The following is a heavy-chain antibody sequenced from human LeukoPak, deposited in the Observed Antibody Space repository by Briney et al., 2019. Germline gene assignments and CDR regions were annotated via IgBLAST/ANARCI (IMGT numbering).Heavy chain of an antibody. V-gene: IGHV1-69*06. Sequence: SVKVSCKASGGTFSSYAISWVRQAPGQGLEWMGRIIPIFGTANYAQKFQGRVTITADKSTSTAYMELSSLRSEDTAVYYCARGWDYGDYVPQNWFAPWGQGTLVTVSS. CDR1: GGTFSSYA. CDR3: ARGWDYGDYVPQNWFAP. D-gene: IGHD4-17*01. J-gene: IGHJ5*02. CDR2: IIPIFGTA.